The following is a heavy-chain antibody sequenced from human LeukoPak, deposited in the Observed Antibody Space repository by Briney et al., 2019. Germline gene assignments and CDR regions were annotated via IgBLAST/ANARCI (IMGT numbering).Heavy chain of an antibody. V-gene: IGHV3-30*03. D-gene: IGHD4-17*01. Sequence: PGRSLRLSCAASGFTFSSYGMHWVRQAPGKGLEWVAVLSYDGRNKYYADSVKGRFTISRDNSKNTLYLQMNSLRAEDTAVYYCARDQFTVTTNYFDYWGQGTLVTVSS. CDR2: LSYDGRNK. CDR1: GFTFSSYG. J-gene: IGHJ4*02. CDR3: ARDQFTVTTNYFDY.